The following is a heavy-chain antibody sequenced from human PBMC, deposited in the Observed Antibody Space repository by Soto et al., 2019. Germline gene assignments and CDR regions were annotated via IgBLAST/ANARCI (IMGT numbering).Heavy chain of an antibody. J-gene: IGHJ4*02. CDR1: GYTFSCYA. D-gene: IGHD1-7*01. CDR3: VKYNWNSAFDY. CDR2: ISSNGGST. Sequence: ETLRPSCPASGYTFSCYAMHWHCQAPGKGLEYVSAISSNGGSTYYADSVKGRFTISRDNSKNTLYLQMSSLRAEDTAVYYCVKYNWNSAFDYWGEGTLVSVSS. V-gene: IGHV3-64D*06.